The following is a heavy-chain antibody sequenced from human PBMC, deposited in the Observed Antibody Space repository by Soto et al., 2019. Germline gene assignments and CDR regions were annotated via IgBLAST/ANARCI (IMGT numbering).Heavy chain of an antibody. V-gene: IGHV4-30-2*01. CDR2: MSHRGIP. Sequence: PSLTCAVSGGSISSDAYSWSWIRQPPGKGLEWVGYMSHRGIPYYNPSLKSRVTISVGRSKNQFSLKLTSVTAADTAVYYCARAPYSTNYYHYGIDVWGQGTTVTVSS. CDR3: ARAPYSTNYYHYGIDV. CDR1: GGSISSDAYS. J-gene: IGHJ6*02. D-gene: IGHD2-2*01.